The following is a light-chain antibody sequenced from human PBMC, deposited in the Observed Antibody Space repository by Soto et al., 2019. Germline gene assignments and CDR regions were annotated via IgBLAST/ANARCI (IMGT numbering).Light chain of an antibody. CDR3: QQYGTSPIT. CDR2: GAS. Sequence: ENVLTQSPGTLSLSPGVRATLSCRASQTVSSYLTWYQQRPGQAPRLLISGASRRATGIPDRFSGSGSGTDFTLTISRLEPEDFALYYCQQYGTSPITFGQGTRLEIK. CDR1: QTVSSY. V-gene: IGKV3-20*01. J-gene: IGKJ5*01.